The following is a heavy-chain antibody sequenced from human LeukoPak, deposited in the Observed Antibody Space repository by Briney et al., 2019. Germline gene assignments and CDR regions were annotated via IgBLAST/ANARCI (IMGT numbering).Heavy chain of an antibody. J-gene: IGHJ3*01. CDR2: INCNSGGT. D-gene: IGHD3-22*01. CDR1: GYTFTDYY. CDR3: ARRNTVIVAALEEYGDHWFL. V-gene: IGHV1-2*02. Sequence: ASVTVSCKASGYTFTDYYMHWVRQAPGQGLEWMGWINCNSGGTNYAQKFQGRVTMTRDTSLSTVYMELSSLRSDDTAVYYCARRNTVIVAALEEYGDHWFLWGQGTMVTVSS.